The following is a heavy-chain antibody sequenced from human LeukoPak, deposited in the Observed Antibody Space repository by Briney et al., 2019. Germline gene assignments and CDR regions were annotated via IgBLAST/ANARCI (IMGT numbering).Heavy chain of an antibody. CDR2: MYHSGST. CDR1: NYSISTDYY. CDR3: ARTPRGEFSDY. V-gene: IGHV4-38-2*02. J-gene: IGHJ4*02. D-gene: IGHD3-16*01. Sequence: SSETLSLTCTVSNYSISTDYYWGWIRQPPGKGLEWIGTMYHSGSTYYNPSLKSRVTISADTSNNQFSLKLISVTAADTAVYYCARTPRGEFSDYWGQGTLVTVSS.